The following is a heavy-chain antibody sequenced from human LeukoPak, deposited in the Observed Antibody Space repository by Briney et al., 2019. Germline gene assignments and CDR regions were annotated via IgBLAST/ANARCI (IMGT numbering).Heavy chain of an antibody. J-gene: IGHJ4*02. CDR3: ARDLGYFDRLFHDY. CDR1: GFTFSSYW. CDR2: IKQDGSEK. Sequence: GGSLRLSCAASGFTFSSYWMSWVSQAPGKGLEWVANIKQDGSEKYYVDSVKGRFTISRDNAKNSLYLQMNSLRAEDTAVYYCARDLGYFDRLFHDYWGQGTLVTVSS. D-gene: IGHD3-9*01. V-gene: IGHV3-7*01.